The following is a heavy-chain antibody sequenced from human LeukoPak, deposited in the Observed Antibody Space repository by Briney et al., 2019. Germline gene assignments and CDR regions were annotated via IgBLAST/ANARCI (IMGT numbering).Heavy chain of an antibody. V-gene: IGHV4-59*01. CDR3: ARDRLVGATFYYYYYMDV. CDR1: GGSISSYY. D-gene: IGHD1-26*01. CDR2: IYYSGST. J-gene: IGHJ6*03. Sequence: SETLSLTCTVSGGSISSYYWSWIRQPPGKGLEWIGYIYYSGSTNYNPSLKSRVTISVDTSKIQFSLKLSSVTAADTAVYYCARDRLVGATFYYYYYMDVWGKGTTVTVSS.